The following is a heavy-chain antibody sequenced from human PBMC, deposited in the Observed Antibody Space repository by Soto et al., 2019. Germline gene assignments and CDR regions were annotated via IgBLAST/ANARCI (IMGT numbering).Heavy chain of an antibody. CDR1: GGSISSSNW. J-gene: IGHJ3*02. CDR3: ARVDRTTVTSDAFAI. CDR2: IYHSGST. V-gene: IGHV4-4*02. Sequence: QVQLQESGPGLVKPSGTLSLTCAVSGGSISSSNWWSWVRQPPGKGLEWIGEIYHSGSTNYNPSLKRRVTISVDKSKNQFSLKLSSVTAADTAVYYCARVDRTTVTSDAFAIWGQGTMVTVSS. D-gene: IGHD4-17*01.